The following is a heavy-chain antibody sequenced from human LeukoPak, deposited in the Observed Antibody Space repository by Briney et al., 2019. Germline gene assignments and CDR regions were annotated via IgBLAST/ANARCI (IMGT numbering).Heavy chain of an antibody. Sequence: GGSLRLSCAASGFTFSTYWMNWYRQAPGKGLEWVGNINQDASEINYVDSVRGRFTISRDNAKNSLHLQMNSLRAEDTAVYYCATDRDNSDWQKRFDSWGQGTLVTVSP. J-gene: IGHJ4*02. CDR3: ATDRDNSDWQKRFDS. CDR2: INQDASEI. V-gene: IGHV3-7*01. CDR1: GFTFSTYW. D-gene: IGHD2-21*02.